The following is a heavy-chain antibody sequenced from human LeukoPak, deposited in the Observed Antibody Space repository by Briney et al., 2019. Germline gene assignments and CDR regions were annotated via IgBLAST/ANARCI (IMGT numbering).Heavy chain of an antibody. CDR2: IIPIFGTA. CDR3: TSSEVMVVPAAPRGLDYYMDV. CDR1: GYTFTSYG. J-gene: IGHJ6*03. V-gene: IGHV1-69*13. D-gene: IGHD2-2*01. Sequence: SVKVSCKASGYTFTSYGISWVRQAPGQGLEWMGGIIPIFGTANYAQKLQGRVTITADESTSTAYMELSSLRSEDTAVYYCTSSEVMVVPAAPRGLDYYMDVWGKGTTVTLSS.